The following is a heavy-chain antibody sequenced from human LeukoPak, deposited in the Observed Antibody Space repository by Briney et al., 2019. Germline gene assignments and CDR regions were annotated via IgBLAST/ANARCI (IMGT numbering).Heavy chain of an antibody. D-gene: IGHD3-22*01. CDR1: AGSVSSSY. CDR2: ISTSGNT. Sequence: SETLSLTCTVSAGSVSSSYWGWIRQPPGKGLGWIGYISTSGNTNFNPSLKSRVSISVDTSADQFSLKLSSVTAADSAVYYCANVLVHLERIGYYYCFDSWGQGTLVTVSS. V-gene: IGHV4-4*09. J-gene: IGHJ4*02. CDR3: ANVLVHLERIGYYYCFDS.